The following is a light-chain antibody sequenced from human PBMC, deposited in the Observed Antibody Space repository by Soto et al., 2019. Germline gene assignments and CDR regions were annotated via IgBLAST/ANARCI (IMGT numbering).Light chain of an antibody. V-gene: IGKV1-12*01. J-gene: IGKJ1*01. CDR3: KQANNVHHT. CDR2: PSS. Sequence: QMPQSPSSVSASVGDRVTISCRASPVIGSWLAWYQQKPGKAPELLIFPSSYFHIGVPSRFSGTGSGTDFTLTISSLQPEEFATYYCKQANNVHHTFGQGTKVE. CDR1: PVIGSW.